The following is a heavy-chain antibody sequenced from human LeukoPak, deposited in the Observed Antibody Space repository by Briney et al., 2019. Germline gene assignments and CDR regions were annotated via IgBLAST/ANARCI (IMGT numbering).Heavy chain of an antibody. D-gene: IGHD3-9*01. J-gene: IGHJ4*02. CDR2: IWYDGSNK. CDR3: AKSDLTGYPDY. CDR1: GFTFSSYW. Sequence: GGSLRLSCAASGFTFSSYWMTWVRQAPGKGLEWVAVIWYDGSNKYYADSVKGRFTISRDNSKNTLYLQMNSLRAEDTAVYYCAKSDLTGYPDYWGQGTLVTVSS. V-gene: IGHV3-30*02.